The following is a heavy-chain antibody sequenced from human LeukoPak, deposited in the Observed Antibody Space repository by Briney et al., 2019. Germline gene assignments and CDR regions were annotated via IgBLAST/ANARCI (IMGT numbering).Heavy chain of an antibody. V-gene: IGHV4-39*07. CDR2: IYHSGST. Sequence: PSETLSLTCAVSGGSISSYDYYWSWIRQPPGKGLEWIGSIYHSGSTYYNPSLKSRVTISVDTSKNQFSLKLSSVTAADTAVYYCAGIAAAGTPIIFDYWGQGTLVTVSS. CDR1: GGSISSYDYY. CDR3: AGIAAAGTPIIFDY. D-gene: IGHD6-13*01. J-gene: IGHJ4*02.